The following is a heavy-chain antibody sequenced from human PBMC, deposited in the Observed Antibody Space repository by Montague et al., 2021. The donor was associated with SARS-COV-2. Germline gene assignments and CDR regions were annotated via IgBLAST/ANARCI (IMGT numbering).Heavy chain of an antibody. Sequence: SRRFSCAASGFTFSSYSMNWVRQAPGKGLEWVSSISSSSSYIYYADSVKGRFTISRDNAKNSLYLQMNSLRAEDTAVYYCATQPSDGAGYYYGMDVWGQGTTVTVSS. D-gene: IGHD2-2*01. V-gene: IGHV3-21*01. CDR1: GFTFSSYS. J-gene: IGHJ6*02. CDR3: ATQPSDGAGYYYGMDV. CDR2: ISSSSSYI.